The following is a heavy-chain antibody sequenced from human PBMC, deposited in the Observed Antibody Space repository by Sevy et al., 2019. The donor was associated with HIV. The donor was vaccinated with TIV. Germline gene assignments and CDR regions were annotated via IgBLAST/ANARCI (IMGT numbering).Heavy chain of an antibody. Sequence: LSLTCTVSGGSISSSSYYWGWIRQPPGKGLEWVSCISNSGTSKYYADSVKGRFTISRDSPKNSLYLQMNSLRAEDTAVYYCARGPHYYYDSSAFFDYWGQGTLVTVSS. D-gene: IGHD3-22*01. CDR1: GGSISSSSYY. V-gene: IGHV3-11*04. CDR3: ARGPHYYYDSSAFFDY. CDR2: ISNSGTSK. J-gene: IGHJ4*02.